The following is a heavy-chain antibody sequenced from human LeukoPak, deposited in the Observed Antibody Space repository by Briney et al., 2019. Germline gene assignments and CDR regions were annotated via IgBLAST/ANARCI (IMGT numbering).Heavy chain of an antibody. Sequence: ASVKVSCKASGGTFSSYAISWVRQAPGQGLEWMGRIIPILGIANYAQKFQGRVTITADKSTSTAYMELSSLRSEDTAVYYCALSGYSYGYLDHWGQGTLVTVSS. D-gene: IGHD5-18*01. V-gene: IGHV1-69*04. J-gene: IGHJ4*02. CDR1: GGTFSSYA. CDR3: ALSGYSYGYLDH. CDR2: IIPILGIA.